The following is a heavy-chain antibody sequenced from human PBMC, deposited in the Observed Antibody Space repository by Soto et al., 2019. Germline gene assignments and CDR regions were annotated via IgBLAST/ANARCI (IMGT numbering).Heavy chain of an antibody. CDR3: AKYYDFWSGRPMDV. J-gene: IGHJ6*02. CDR1: GFTFSSYE. CDR2: ISSSGSTI. Sequence: GGSLRLSCAASGFTFSSYEMNWVRQAPGKGLEWVSYISSSGSTIYYADSVKGRFTISRDNAKNSLYLQTNSLRAEDTAVYYCAKYYDFWSGRPMDVWGQGTTVTVSS. D-gene: IGHD3-3*01. V-gene: IGHV3-48*03.